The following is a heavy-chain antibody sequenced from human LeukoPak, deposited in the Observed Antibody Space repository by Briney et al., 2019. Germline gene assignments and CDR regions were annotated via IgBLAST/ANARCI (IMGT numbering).Heavy chain of an antibody. D-gene: IGHD4-17*01. CDR2: INPNSGGT. Sequence: ASVKVSCKASGYTFTGYYMHWVRQAPGQGLEWMGRINPNSGGTNYAQKFQGRVTITADESTSTAYMELSSLRSEDTAVYYCARDYGEGDYWGQGTLVTVSS. CDR3: ARDYGEGDY. V-gene: IGHV1-2*06. J-gene: IGHJ4*02. CDR1: GYTFTGYY.